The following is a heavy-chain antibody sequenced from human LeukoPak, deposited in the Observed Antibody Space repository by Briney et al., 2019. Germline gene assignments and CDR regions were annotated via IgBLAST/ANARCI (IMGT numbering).Heavy chain of an antibody. Sequence: GGSLRLSCATSGFTFSSYAMNWVRQAPGKGLEWVSVVSGSGTTTYYADSVKGRFTISRDNAKNSLYLQMNSLRAEDTAVYYCATRRQQLVMNYYGMDVWGQGTTVTVSS. V-gene: IGHV3-23*01. D-gene: IGHD6-13*01. CDR1: GFTFSSYA. CDR2: VSGSGTTT. CDR3: ATRRQQLVMNYYGMDV. J-gene: IGHJ6*02.